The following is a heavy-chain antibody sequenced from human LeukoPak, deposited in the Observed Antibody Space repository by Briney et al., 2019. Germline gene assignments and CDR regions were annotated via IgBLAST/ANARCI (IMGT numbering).Heavy chain of an antibody. CDR3: AKDLGLWFGELLPDY. D-gene: IGHD3-10*01. CDR1: GFTFSSYE. Sequence: GGSLRLSCAASGFTFSSYEMNWVRQAPGKGLEWVSYISSSGSTIYYAGSVKGRFTISRDDAKNSLYLQMNSLRAEDTALYYCAKDLGLWFGELLPDYWGQGTLVTVSS. J-gene: IGHJ4*02. CDR2: ISSSGSTI. V-gene: IGHV3-48*03.